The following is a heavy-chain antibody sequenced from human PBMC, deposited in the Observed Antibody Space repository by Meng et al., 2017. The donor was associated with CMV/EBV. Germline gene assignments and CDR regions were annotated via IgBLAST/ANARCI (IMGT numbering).Heavy chain of an antibody. CDR2: ISWNSGSI. V-gene: IGHV3-9*01. CDR1: GFTFDDYA. Sequence: SLKISCAASGFTFDDYAMHLVRPAPGKGLEWVSGISWNSGSIGYADSVKGRFTISRDNAKNSLYLQMNSLRAEDTALYYCAKDPGLKILVYAFDIWGQGTMVTVSS. D-gene: IGHD6-13*01. J-gene: IGHJ3*02. CDR3: AKDPGLKILVYAFDI.